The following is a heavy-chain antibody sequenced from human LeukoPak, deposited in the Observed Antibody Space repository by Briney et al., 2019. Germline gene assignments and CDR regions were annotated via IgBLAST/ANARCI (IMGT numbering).Heavy chain of an antibody. CDR1: GFTFDSYA. Sequence: GRSLRLSCAASGFTFDSYAMHWVRQAPGKDLEWVAVTSYDGSINYYADSVRGRFTISRDNSENTVYLEINNLRTEDTAVYYCARDRRAVAVYFDYWGQGTLVTVSS. V-gene: IGHV3-30*04. CDR2: TSYDGSIN. J-gene: IGHJ4*02. CDR3: ARDRRAVAVYFDY. D-gene: IGHD6-19*01.